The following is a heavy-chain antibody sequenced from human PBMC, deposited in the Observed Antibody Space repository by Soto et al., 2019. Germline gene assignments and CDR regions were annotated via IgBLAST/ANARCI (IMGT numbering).Heavy chain of an antibody. CDR2: IRSNADGGKV. CDR3: TAAGVRGVVMSGMDV. Sequence: DVQLVESGGGLVNPGGSLRLSCRTSGFTFSKAWMRWVRQAPGKGLEGVGRIRSNADGGKVEYAAPVKGRFIISRDESTNTLYLQMNSLDTEDTGVYYCTAAGVRGVVMSGMDVWGQGTAVTVSS. J-gene: IGHJ6*02. V-gene: IGHV3-15*01. D-gene: IGHD3-10*01. CDR1: GFTFSKAW.